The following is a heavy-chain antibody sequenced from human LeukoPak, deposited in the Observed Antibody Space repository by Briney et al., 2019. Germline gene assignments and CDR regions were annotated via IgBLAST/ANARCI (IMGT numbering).Heavy chain of an antibody. D-gene: IGHD6-19*01. Sequence: GGSLRLSCAASEFSVGSNYMTWVRQAPGKGLEWVSLIYSGGSTYYADSVKGRFTISRDNSKNTLYLQMNSLRAEDTAVYYCARRGSGWHLWGQGTLVTVSS. J-gene: IGHJ4*02. CDR2: IYSGGST. V-gene: IGHV3-66*04. CDR1: EFSVGSNY. CDR3: ARRGSGWHL.